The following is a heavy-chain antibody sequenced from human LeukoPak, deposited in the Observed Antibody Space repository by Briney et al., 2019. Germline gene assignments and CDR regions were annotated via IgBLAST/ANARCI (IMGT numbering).Heavy chain of an antibody. CDR2: IYSGGST. D-gene: IGHD3-10*01. CDR1: GFTVSNNY. CDR3: ARVKGLLWFGELSGNYFEY. Sequence: PGGSLRLSCAAYGFTVSNNYMNWVRQAPGKGLEWVSVIYSGGSTYYADSVKGRFTISRDNSKNTLYLQMNSLRAEDTALYYCARVKGLLWFGELSGNYFEYWGQRTLVTVSS. V-gene: IGHV3-66*01. J-gene: IGHJ4*02.